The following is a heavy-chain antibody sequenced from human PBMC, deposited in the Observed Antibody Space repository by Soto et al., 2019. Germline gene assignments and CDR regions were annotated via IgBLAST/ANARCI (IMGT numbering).Heavy chain of an antibody. CDR3: AKPPDYYDSSGIFDY. V-gene: IGHV3-23*01. CDR2: ISGSGGST. CDR1: GFTFGSYA. D-gene: IGHD3-22*01. Sequence: PGGSLRLSCAASGFTFGSYAMSWVRQAPGKGLEWVSAISGSGGSTYYADSVKGRFTISRDNSKDTLYLQMNSLRAEDTAVYYCAKPPDYYDSSGIFDYWGQGTLVTVSS. J-gene: IGHJ4*02.